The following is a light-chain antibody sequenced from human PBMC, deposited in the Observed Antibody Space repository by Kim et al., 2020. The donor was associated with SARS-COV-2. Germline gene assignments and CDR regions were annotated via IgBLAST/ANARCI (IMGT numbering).Light chain of an antibody. J-gene: IGLJ3*02. V-gene: IGLV2-23*01. CDR2: EDS. Sequence: GQSRNISSTGNSGDVGSYNLVSWYQQHPGKAPKLMIYEDSKRPSGVSNRFSGSKSGNTASLTISGLQAEDEADYYCCSYAGSNTWVFGGGTQLTVL. CDR1: SGDVGSYNL. CDR3: CSYAGSNTWV.